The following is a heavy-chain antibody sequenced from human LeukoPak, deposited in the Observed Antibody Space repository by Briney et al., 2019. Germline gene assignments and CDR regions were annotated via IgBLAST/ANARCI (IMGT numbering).Heavy chain of an antibody. CDR3: AKDEYSSGWPY. V-gene: IGHV3-23*01. CDR2: ISGSGGST. Sequence: PGGSLRLSCAAPGFTFSSYAMSWVRQAPGKGLDWVSAISGSGGSTYYADSVKGRFTISRDNSRNTLYLQMNSLRAEDTAVYYCAKDEYSSGWPYWGQGTLVTVSS. D-gene: IGHD6-19*01. J-gene: IGHJ4*02. CDR1: GFTFSSYA.